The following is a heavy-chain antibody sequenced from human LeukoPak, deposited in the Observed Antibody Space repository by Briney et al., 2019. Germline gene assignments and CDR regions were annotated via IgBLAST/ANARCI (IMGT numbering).Heavy chain of an antibody. J-gene: IGHJ4*02. D-gene: IGHD5-18*01. CDR3: ARARGPGYSYGFRPYYFDY. CDR2: IIPIFGTA. Sequence: ASVKLSCKASGGTFSSYAISWVRQAPRQGLEWMGGIIPIFGTANYAQKFQGRATITTDESTSTAYMELSSLRSEDTAVYYCARARGPGYSYGFRPYYFDYWGQGTLVTVSS. CDR1: GGTFSSYA. V-gene: IGHV1-69*05.